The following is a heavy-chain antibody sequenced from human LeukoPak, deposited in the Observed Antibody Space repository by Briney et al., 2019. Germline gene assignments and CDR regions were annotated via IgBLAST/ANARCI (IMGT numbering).Heavy chain of an antibody. J-gene: IGHJ4*02. CDR1: GYSFTSYW. D-gene: IGHD3-16*01. V-gene: IGHV5-10-1*01. CDR3: ARHMYYDLTFDY. CDR2: IDPSDSYT. Sequence: GESLKISCKGSGYSFTSYWISWVRQMPGKGLEWMGRIDPSDSYTNYSPSFQGHVTISADKPISTAYLQWSSLKASDTAMYYCARHMYYDLTFDYWGQGTLVTVSS.